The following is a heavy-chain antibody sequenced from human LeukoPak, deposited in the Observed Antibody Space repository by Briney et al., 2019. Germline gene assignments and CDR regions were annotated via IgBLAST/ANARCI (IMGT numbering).Heavy chain of an antibody. J-gene: IGHJ3*02. CDR2: INPSGGST. CDR3: ESVTFDDAFDI. V-gene: IGHV1-46*01. CDR1: GYTFTSYY. Sequence: ASVKVSCKASGYTFTSYYMHWVRQAPGQGLEWMGIINPSGGSTSYAQKFQGRVTMTRDTSTSTVYMELSSLRSEDTAVYYCESVTFDDAFDIWGQGTMVTVSS.